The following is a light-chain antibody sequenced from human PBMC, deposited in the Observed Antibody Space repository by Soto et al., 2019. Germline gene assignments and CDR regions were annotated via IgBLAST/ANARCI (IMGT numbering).Light chain of an antibody. V-gene: IGKV1-5*03. CDR2: KAS. CDR1: QSISSS. CDR3: QQYNNYSPWT. Sequence: DIQMTQSPSTLSASVGDRVTITCRASQSISSSLAWYQQKPGKAPKLLIYKASSLQSGVPSRFSGSGSGTEFTLTISSLQPDDFATYFCQQYNNYSPWTFGQGTKVDIK. J-gene: IGKJ1*01.